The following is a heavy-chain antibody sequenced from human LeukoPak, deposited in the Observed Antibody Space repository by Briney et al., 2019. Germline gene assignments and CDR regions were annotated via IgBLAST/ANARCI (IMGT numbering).Heavy chain of an antibody. D-gene: IGHD3/OR15-3a*01. CDR3: ARQTGSGLFILP. Sequence: SETLSLTCTVSGYSISSGYYWGWIRQPPGKGLEWIGSIFHSGSTYYNASLKSQVSISIDTSKNQFSLRLTSVTAADTAVYYCARQTGSGLFILPGGQGTLVTVSS. J-gene: IGHJ4*02. CDR1: GYSISSGYY. V-gene: IGHV4-38-2*02. CDR2: IFHSGST.